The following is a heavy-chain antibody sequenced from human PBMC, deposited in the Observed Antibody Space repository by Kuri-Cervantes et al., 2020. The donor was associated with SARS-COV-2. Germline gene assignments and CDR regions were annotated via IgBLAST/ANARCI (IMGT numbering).Heavy chain of an antibody. CDR1: GFSFDDFA. CDR3: ARDTTRGVTIFGVAEYYYYGMDV. V-gene: IGHV3-9*01. Sequence: SLKISCFASGFSFDDFAMHWVRQGPGKGLEWVSGINWNSGDVAYADSVKGRFTISRDNAKNSLYLQMNSLRAEDTAVYYCARDTTRGVTIFGVAEYYYYGMDVWGQGTTVTVSS. D-gene: IGHD3-3*01. CDR2: INWNSGDV. J-gene: IGHJ6*02.